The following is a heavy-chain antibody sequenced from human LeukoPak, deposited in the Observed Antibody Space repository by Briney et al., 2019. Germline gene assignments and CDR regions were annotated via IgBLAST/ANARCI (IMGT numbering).Heavy chain of an antibody. Sequence: GGSLRLSCAASGFTFSSYAMHWVRQAPGKGLQYVSVITGNGGDTHYADSVKGRFTISRDNSKNTLYLQMNSLRAEDTALYYCARDLSGPWGQGTLVTVSS. CDR3: ARDLSGP. CDR1: GFTFSSYA. V-gene: IGHV3-64*04. J-gene: IGHJ5*02. CDR2: ITGNGGDT.